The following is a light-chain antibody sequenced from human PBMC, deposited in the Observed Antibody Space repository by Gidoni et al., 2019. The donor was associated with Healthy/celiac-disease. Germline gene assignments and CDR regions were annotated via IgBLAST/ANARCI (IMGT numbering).Light chain of an antibody. CDR2: GAS. Sequence: ELVLTQSPGTLSLSPGERATLSCRASQSVSSSYLAWYQQKPGQAPRLLIYGASSRATGIPDRFSGRGSGTDFTLTISRLEPEDFAVYYCQQYGSSPLYTFGQGTKLEIK. CDR1: QSVSSSY. V-gene: IGKV3-20*01. CDR3: QQYGSSPLYT. J-gene: IGKJ2*01.